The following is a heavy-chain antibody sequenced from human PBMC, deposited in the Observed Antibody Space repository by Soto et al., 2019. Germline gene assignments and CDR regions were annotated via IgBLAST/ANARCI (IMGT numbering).Heavy chain of an antibody. J-gene: IGHJ4*02. V-gene: IGHV3-30*03. CDR1: GFTFSSYG. CDR3: ATDDYGYY. CDR2: ISYDGSNK. D-gene: IGHD4-17*01. Sequence: QVQLVESGGGVVQPGRSLRLSCAASGFTFSSYGMHWVRQAPGKGLEWVAVISYDGSNKYYADSVKGRFTISRDNSKNTLYLQMNSLRAEDTAVYYWATDDYGYYWGQGTLVTVSA.